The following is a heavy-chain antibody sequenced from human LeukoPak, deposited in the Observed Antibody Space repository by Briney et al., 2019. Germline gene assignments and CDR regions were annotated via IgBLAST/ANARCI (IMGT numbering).Heavy chain of an antibody. CDR1: GFTFSSYS. CDR2: ISSSSSTI. J-gene: IGHJ3*02. V-gene: IGHV3-48*02. D-gene: IGHD3-22*01. CDR3: ASVYYDSSGYFDAFDI. Sequence: GGSLRLSCAASGFTFSSYSMNWVRQAPGQGLKWVSYISSSSSTIYYADSVKGRFTISRDNAKNSLYLQMNSLRDEDTAVYYCASVYYDSSGYFDAFDIWGQGTMVTVSS.